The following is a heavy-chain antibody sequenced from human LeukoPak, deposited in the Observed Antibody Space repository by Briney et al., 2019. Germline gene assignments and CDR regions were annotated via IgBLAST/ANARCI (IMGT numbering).Heavy chain of an antibody. V-gene: IGHV3-15*01. Sequence: PGGSLRLSCGASGFTFSNAWMSWVRQAPGKGLEWLGRIKSKIGGGTTDYAVPVKGRFTISRDDSKNTLYLQMNSLKTEDTAVYYCTTLDDWGQGTLVTVSS. CDR2: IKSKIGGGTT. CDR3: TTLDD. J-gene: IGHJ4*02. CDR1: GFTFSNAW.